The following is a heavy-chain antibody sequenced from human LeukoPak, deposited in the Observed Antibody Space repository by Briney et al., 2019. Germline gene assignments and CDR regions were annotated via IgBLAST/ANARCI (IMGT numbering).Heavy chain of an antibody. J-gene: IGHJ6*03. D-gene: IGHD3/OR15-3a*01. CDR3: ARPTWTNYMDV. Sequence: GGSLRLFCAASGFTFSSYEMNWVRQAPGEGLEWVSTFSGSGGRTYYADSVKGRFTISRDNSKNTLYLQMNSLRAEDTAIYYCARPTWTNYMDVWGKGTAVTISS. V-gene: IGHV3-23*01. CDR2: FSGSGGRT. CDR1: GFTFSSYE.